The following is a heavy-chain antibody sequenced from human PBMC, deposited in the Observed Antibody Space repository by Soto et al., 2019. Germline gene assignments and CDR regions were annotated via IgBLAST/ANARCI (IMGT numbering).Heavy chain of an antibody. J-gene: IGHJ6*02. V-gene: IGHV4-4*02. CDR2: IDDDGTT. CDR1: GGSINSRDW. D-gene: IGHD1-1*01. CDR3: AREAGKTGYYGMDV. Sequence: QVQVQESGPGLVRPSGTLSLTCAVSGGSINSRDWWSWVRQPPGKGLEWIGDIDDDGTTNYDPSLKSRVTLSVDKSKNQLSLNMSSVTAADTAVYFCAREAGKTGYYGMDVWGQGTTVTVSS.